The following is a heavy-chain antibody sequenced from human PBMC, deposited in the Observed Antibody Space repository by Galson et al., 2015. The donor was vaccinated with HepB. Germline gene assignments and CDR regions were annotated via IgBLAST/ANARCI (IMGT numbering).Heavy chain of an antibody. Sequence: SLRLSCAASGFTFSIYWMTWVRQAPGKGLEWVANIKQDGSEKYYVDSVEGRFTISRDNAKKLLYLQMNSLRAEDTAVYYCARTGDDYWGQGTLVTVSS. J-gene: IGHJ4*02. CDR3: ARTGDDY. CDR1: GFTFSIYW. D-gene: IGHD7-27*01. CDR2: IKQDGSEK. V-gene: IGHV3-7*01.